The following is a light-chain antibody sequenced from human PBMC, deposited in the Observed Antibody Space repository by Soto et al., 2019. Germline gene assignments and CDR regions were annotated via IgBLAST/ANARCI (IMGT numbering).Light chain of an antibody. CDR1: SSNIGSNT. CDR2: NNN. Sequence: QSVLTQPPSASGTPGQRVTTSCSGSSSNIGSNTVNWYQHLPGTAPNLLIYNNNQRPSGVPARFSGSKSGTSASLAISGLQSEDEADYYCAVWDDSVNGPVFGGGTKVTVL. CDR3: AVWDDSVNGPV. J-gene: IGLJ2*01. V-gene: IGLV1-44*01.